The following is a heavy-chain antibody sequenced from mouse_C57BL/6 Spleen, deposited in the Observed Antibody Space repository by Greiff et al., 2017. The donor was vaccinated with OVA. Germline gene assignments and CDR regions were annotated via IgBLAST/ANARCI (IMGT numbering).Heavy chain of an antibody. CDR3: ARWEWLRWYFDY. D-gene: IGHD2-2*01. CDR2: IYPRDGST. V-gene: IGHV1-78*01. CDR1: GYTFTDHT. Sequence: VKVVESDAELVKPGASVKISCKVSGYTFTDHTIHWMKQRPEQGLEWIGYIYPRDGSTKYNEKFKGKATLTADKSSSTAYMQLNSLTSEDSAVYFCARWEWLRWYFDYWGQGTTLTVSS. J-gene: IGHJ2*01.